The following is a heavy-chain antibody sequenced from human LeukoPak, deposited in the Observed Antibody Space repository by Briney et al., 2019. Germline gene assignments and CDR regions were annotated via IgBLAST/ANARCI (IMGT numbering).Heavy chain of an antibody. D-gene: IGHD1-7*01. CDR1: GYAISSGYY. CDR3: ARLITGTTTAFDI. J-gene: IGHJ3*02. Sequence: SETLSLTCAVSGYAISSGYYWGWIRQPPGKGVEWIGSIHHSGTTYYNPSLKSRVTISIDTSKNQFSLKLSSVTAADTTVYFCARLITGTTTAFDIWGQGTMVTVSS. V-gene: IGHV4-38-2*01. CDR2: IHHSGTT.